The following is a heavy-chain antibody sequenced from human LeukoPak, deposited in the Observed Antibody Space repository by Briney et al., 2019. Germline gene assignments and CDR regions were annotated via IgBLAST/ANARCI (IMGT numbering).Heavy chain of an antibody. J-gene: IGHJ3*02. CDR2: ISISDSTI. V-gene: IGHV3-48*03. D-gene: IGHD3-22*01. CDR1: GFTLSSFE. Sequence: PGGSLRLSYAASGFTLSSFEMNWVRQAPGKGLEWVSYISISDSTISYADSVRGRFTISRDNARNSLYLQMNSLRAEDTAVYYCGRGGSSGYNYNAFDIWGQGTMVTVSS. CDR3: GRGGSSGYNYNAFDI.